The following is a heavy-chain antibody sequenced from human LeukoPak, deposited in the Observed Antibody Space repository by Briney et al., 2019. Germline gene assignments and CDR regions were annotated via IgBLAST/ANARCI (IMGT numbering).Heavy chain of an antibody. CDR3: ATKPYYYGSGSYYNGYYFDY. V-gene: IGHV1-24*01. CDR2: FDPGDGET. D-gene: IGHD3-10*01. Sequence: VASVKVSCKVSGYTLTELSMHWVRQAPGKGLEWMGGFDPGDGETIYAQKFQGRVTMTEDTSTATAYMELSSLRSEDTAVYYCATKPYYYGSGSYYNGYYFDYWGQGTLVTVSS. CDR1: GYTLTELS. J-gene: IGHJ4*02.